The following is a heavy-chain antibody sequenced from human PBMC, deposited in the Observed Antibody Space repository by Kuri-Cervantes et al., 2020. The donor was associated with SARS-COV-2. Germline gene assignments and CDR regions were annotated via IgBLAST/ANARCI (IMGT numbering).Heavy chain of an antibody. V-gene: IGHV3-7*04. Sequence: ETLSLTCAASGFTFSNYWISWVRQAPGKGLEWVANIKKDGSEKTYVGSVKGRFTISRDNAKNTLYLEMNSLRVEDTAIYYCARGIPGRSFYYYYYIDVWGKGTTVTVSS. CDR3: ARGIPGRSFYYYYYIDV. CDR2: IKKDGSEK. CDR1: GFTFSNYW. J-gene: IGHJ6*03. D-gene: IGHD6-6*01.